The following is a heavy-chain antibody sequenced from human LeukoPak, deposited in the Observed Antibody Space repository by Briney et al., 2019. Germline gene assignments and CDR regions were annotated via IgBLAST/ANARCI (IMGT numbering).Heavy chain of an antibody. CDR3: EGSTVADY. CDR1: GFIFSRYG. V-gene: IGHV3-30*02. J-gene: IGHJ4*01. CDR2: IRSDGNNK. D-gene: IGHD2-21*01. Sequence: PGGSLRLSCAASGFIFSRYGMHWVRQAPGKGLEWVAYIRSDGNNKYYADAVKGRFTISRDNSKNILYLQMNALRPEDTAVYLCEGSTVADYWGQGTLVTVAS.